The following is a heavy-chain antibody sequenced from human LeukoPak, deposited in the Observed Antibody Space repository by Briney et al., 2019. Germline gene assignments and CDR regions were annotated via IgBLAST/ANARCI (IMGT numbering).Heavy chain of an antibody. CDR3: AKDARRAIFGVVIGNWFDP. CDR2: IKQDETEK. J-gene: IGHJ5*02. Sequence: GGSLRLSCTASGFTFSNFRMGWVRQAPGKGLEWVANIKQDETEKFYLGSVKGRFTISRDNSKNTLYLQMNSLRAEDTAVYYCAKDARRAIFGVVIGNWFDPWGQGTLVTVSS. CDR1: GFTFSNFR. V-gene: IGHV3-7*03. D-gene: IGHD3-3*01.